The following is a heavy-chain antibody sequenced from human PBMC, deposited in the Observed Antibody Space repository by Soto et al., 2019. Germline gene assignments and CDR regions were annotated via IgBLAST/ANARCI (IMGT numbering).Heavy chain of an antibody. CDR3: ARAFYNWNYGPFDY. CDR2: ISYDGSNK. Sequence: PGGSLRLSCAASGFTFSSYAMHWVRQAPGKGLEWVAVISYDGSNKYYADSVKGRFTISRDNSKNTLYLQMNSLRAEDTAVYYCARAFYNWNYGPFDYWGQGTLVTVSS. CDR1: GFTFSSYA. D-gene: IGHD1-7*01. V-gene: IGHV3-30-3*01. J-gene: IGHJ4*02.